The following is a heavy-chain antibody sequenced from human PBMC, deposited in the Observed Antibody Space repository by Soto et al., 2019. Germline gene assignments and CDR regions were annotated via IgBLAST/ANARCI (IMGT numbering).Heavy chain of an antibody. CDR1: GFTFSSYD. D-gene: IGHD2-2*01. CDR3: ARASVVVVPAARYYYGMDV. J-gene: IGHJ6*02. Sequence: GGSLRLSCAASGFTFSSYDMHWVRQATGKGLEWVSAIGTAGDTYYPGSVKGRFTISRENAKNSLYLQMNSLGAEDTAVYYCARASVVVVPAARYYYGMDVWGQGTTVTVSS. CDR2: IGTAGDT. V-gene: IGHV3-13*01.